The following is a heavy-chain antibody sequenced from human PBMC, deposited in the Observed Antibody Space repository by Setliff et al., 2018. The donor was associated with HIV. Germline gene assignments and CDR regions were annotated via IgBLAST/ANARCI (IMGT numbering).Heavy chain of an antibody. CDR3: AKDHATSSWFTALLDY. CDR2: ISGSGGST. CDR1: GFTFSSYA. D-gene: IGHD6-13*01. J-gene: IGHJ4*02. Sequence: GGSLRLSCAASGFTFSSYAMSWVRQAPGKGLEWVSSISGSGGSTYYAASVKGRFTISRDNSKNTLHLEVNSLRAEDTAVYYCAKDHATSSWFTALLDYWGQGALVTVSS. V-gene: IGHV3-23*01.